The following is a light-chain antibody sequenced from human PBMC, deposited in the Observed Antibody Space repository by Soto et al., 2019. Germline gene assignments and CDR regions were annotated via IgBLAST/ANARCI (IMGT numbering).Light chain of an antibody. Sequence: QSALTQPPSESGSPGQSVTISCTGTSSDVGDYNYVSWYQQHPGKAPKLMIYEVTKRPSGVPARFSGSKSGNTASLTVSGLQAEDEADYYCSSYVGSNNLVFGGGTKLTVL. V-gene: IGLV2-8*01. J-gene: IGLJ3*02. CDR2: EVT. CDR1: SSDVGDYNY. CDR3: SSYVGSNNLV.